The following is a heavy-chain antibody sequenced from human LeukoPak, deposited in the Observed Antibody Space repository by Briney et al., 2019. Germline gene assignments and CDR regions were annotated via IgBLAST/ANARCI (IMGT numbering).Heavy chain of an antibody. CDR3: AGNHGLGV. CDR2: IDDDDRT. J-gene: IGHJ6*02. CDR1: GFTVSRKH. Sequence: GWSLRLSCAASGFTVSRKHMSWVRQAPGKGLECISVIDDDDRTYYTDSVRGRFTISRDNSKNTLYLQMNGLTAEDTSLYYCAGNHGLGVWGQGTTVTVSS. V-gene: IGHV3-66*01.